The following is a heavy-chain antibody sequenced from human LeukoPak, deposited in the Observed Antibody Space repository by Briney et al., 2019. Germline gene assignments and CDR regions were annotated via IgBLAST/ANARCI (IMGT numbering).Heavy chain of an antibody. J-gene: IGHJ4*02. CDR3: ASSIYYYDRSGYLD. CDR1: GGSISSYY. V-gene: IGHV4-4*07. CDR2: IYTSGST. Sequence: PSETLSLTCTVSGGSISSYYWSWIRQPAGKGLEWIGRIYTSGSTNYNPSLKSRVTISLDTSKNQFPLKLTSVTAADTAVYYCASSIYYYDRSGYLDWGQGTLVTVSS. D-gene: IGHD3-22*01.